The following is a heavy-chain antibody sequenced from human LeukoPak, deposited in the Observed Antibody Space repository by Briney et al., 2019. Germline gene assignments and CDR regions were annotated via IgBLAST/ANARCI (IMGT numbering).Heavy chain of an antibody. V-gene: IGHV4-61*02. D-gene: IGHD3-22*01. CDR3: ARAQGNYYDSSGYPDY. CDR2: IYTSGST. CDR1: GGSISSGSYY. J-gene: IGHJ4*02. Sequence: ASQTLSLTCTVSGGSISSGSYYWSWIRQPAGKGLEWTGRIYTSGSTNYNPSLKSRVTISVDTSKNQFSLKLSSVTAADTAVYYCARAQGNYYDSSGYPDYWGQGTLVTVSS.